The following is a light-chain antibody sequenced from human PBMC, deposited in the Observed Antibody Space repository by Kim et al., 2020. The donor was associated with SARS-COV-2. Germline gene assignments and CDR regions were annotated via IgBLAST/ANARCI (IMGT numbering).Light chain of an antibody. CDR1: ELGDKN. CDR3: QAWDSSTVV. V-gene: IGLV3-1*01. J-gene: IGLJ2*01. Sequence: GSPGPTAIITCSGNELGDKNVCWYQQKAGQSPVLVIYGDRKRPSGIPERVSGSNSGNTATLTISGTQAMDEADYYCQAWDSSTVVFGGGTQLTVL. CDR2: GDR.